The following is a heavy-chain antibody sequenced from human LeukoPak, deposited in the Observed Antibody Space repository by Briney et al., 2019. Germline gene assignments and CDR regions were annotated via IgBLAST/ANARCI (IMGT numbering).Heavy chain of an antibody. CDR2: IIPILGIA. CDR3: ARDPPVDTAMVTQFDP. Sequence: SVKVSCKASGGTFSSYAISWVRQAPGHGLEWMGRIIPILGIANYVQKFQGRVTITADKSTSTAYMELSSLRSEDTAVYYCARDPPVDTAMVTQFDPWGQGTLVTVSS. V-gene: IGHV1-69*04. CDR1: GGTFSSYA. J-gene: IGHJ5*02. D-gene: IGHD5-18*01.